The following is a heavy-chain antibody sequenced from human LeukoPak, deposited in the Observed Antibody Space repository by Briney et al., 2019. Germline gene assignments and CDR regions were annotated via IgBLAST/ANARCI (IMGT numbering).Heavy chain of an antibody. D-gene: IGHD3-22*01. CDR3: AREDYYDSGSNDY. CDR2: INPNSGGT. CDR1: GYTFTGSY. J-gene: IGHJ4*02. V-gene: IGHV1-2*02. Sequence: ASVKVSCKASGYTFTGSYMHWVRQAPGQGLEWMEWINPNSGGTNYAQKFQGRVTMTRDTSISTAYMELSRLRSDDTAVYYCAREDYYDSGSNDYWGQGTLVTVSS.